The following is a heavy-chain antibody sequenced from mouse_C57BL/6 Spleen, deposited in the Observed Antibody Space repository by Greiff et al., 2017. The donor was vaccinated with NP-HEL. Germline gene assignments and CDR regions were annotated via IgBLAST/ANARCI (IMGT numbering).Heavy chain of an antibody. D-gene: IGHD2-1*01. J-gene: IGHJ4*01. CDR3: AVIYYGPGDYAMDY. V-gene: IGHV1-64*01. CDR1: GYTFTSYW. Sequence: QVQLKQPGAELVKPGASVKLSCKASGYTFTSYWMHWVKQRPGQGLEWIGMIHPNSGSTNYNEKFKSKATLTVDKSSSTAYMQLSSLTSEDSAVYYCAVIYYGPGDYAMDYWGQGTSVTVSS. CDR2: IHPNSGST.